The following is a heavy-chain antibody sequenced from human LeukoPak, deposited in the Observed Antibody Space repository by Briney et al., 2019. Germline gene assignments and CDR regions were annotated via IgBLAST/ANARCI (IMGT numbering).Heavy chain of an antibody. CDR3: ARGGAAAARKRGVDY. V-gene: IGHV3-7*01. CDR2: IKQDGSDK. Sequence: PGGSLRLSCAASGFTLSTYWMSWVRQAPGKGLEWVASIKQDGSDKFYVASVKGRFTISRDNAKNSLYLQMNSLRAEDTAVYYCARGGAAAARKRGVDYWGQGTLVTVSS. J-gene: IGHJ4*02. CDR1: GFTLSTYW. D-gene: IGHD6-13*01.